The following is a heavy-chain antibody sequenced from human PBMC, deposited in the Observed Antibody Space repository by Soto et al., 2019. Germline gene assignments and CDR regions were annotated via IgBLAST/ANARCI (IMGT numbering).Heavy chain of an antibody. D-gene: IGHD3-22*01. CDR1: GFTFSSYA. J-gene: IGHJ4*02. CDR2: ISYGGSNK. Sequence: GGSLRLSCAASGFTFSSYAMHWVRQAPGKGLEWVAVISYGGSNKYYADSVKGRFTISRDNSKNTLYLQMNSLRAEDTAVYYCARERLYYYDSSGLLGYWGQGTLVTVSS. V-gene: IGHV3-30-3*01. CDR3: ARERLYYYDSSGLLGY.